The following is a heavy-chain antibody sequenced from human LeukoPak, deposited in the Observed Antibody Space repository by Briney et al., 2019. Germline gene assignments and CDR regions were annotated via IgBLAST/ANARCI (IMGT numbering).Heavy chain of an antibody. Sequence: ASVKVSCKASGYTFTGYYMHWVRQAPGQGLEWMGRINPNSGGTNYAQKFQGRVTTTRDTSISTAYMELSRLRSDDTAVYYCARERAGLPIDYWGQGTLATVSS. J-gene: IGHJ4*02. CDR2: INPNSGGT. CDR3: ARERAGLPIDY. CDR1: GYTFTGYY. V-gene: IGHV1-2*06. D-gene: IGHD2-15*01.